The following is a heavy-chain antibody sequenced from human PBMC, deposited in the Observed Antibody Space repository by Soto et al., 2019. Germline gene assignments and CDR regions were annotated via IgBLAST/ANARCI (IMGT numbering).Heavy chain of an antibody. CDR2: IIPVFGII. CDR1: GGNPSNSA. CDR3: VGGRIVVAGSSAYYSMDV. D-gene: IGHD6-19*01. V-gene: IGHV1-69*01. J-gene: IGHJ6*02. Sequence: QVHLLLQSGAEVKKPGSSVKVACKASGGNPSNSAISWVRQAPGQGLEWMGGIIPVFGIISHAQNFQGSVTITADESTSTAYMELSSLRSEDTAVYFCVGGRIVVAGSSAYYSMDVWGQGTTVTVSS.